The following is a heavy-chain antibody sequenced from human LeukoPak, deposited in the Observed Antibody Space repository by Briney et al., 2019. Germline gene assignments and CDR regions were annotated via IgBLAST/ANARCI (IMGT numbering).Heavy chain of an antibody. V-gene: IGHV3-33*01. CDR1: GFTFSSYG. D-gene: IGHD1-1*01. CDR2: IWYDGSNK. J-gene: IGHJ4*02. Sequence: GRSQRPSCAASGFTFSSYGMHWVRQAPGKGLEWVAVIWYDGSNKYYADSVKGRFTISRDNSKNTLYLQMNSLRAEDTAVYYCARDSATYFDYWGQGTLVTVSS. CDR3: ARDSATYFDY.